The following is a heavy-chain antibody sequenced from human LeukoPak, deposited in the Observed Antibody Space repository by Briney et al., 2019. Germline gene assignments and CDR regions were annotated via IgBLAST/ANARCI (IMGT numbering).Heavy chain of an antibody. Sequence: GESLKISCKGSGYSFTNYWIGWVRQMPGKGLEWMGVIYPGDSDTRYSPSFQGQVTISVDNTIRTAYLQWSSLKASDTAMYYCATHDAGYSYVTYWGQGTLVTVSS. D-gene: IGHD5-18*01. CDR3: ATHDAGYSYVTY. CDR2: IYPGDSDT. V-gene: IGHV5-51*01. J-gene: IGHJ4*02. CDR1: GYSFTNYW.